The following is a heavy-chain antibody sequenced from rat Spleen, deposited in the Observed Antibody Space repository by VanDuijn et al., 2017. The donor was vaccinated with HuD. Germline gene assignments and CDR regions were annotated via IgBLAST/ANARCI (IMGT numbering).Heavy chain of an antibody. CDR1: GFSLTSYH. V-gene: IGHV2-27*01. D-gene: IGHD5-1*01. J-gene: IGHJ2*01. CDR2: IKNGGST. CDR3: ARELGG. Sequence: QVQLKESGPGLVQPSQTLSLTCTVSGFSLTSYHVHWVRQPPGKGLEWMGRIKNGGSTDYNSALKSRLSISRDTSKSQVFLKMNSLQTEDTAMYFCARELGGWGQGVMVTVSS.